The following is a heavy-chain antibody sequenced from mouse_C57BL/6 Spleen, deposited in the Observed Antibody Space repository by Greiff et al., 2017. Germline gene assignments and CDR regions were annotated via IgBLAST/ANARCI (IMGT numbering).Heavy chain of an antibody. CDR1: GYTFTTYP. V-gene: IGHV1-47*01. CDR3: ARNQDSSGLNWYIDV. CDR2: FHPYNDDT. D-gene: IGHD3-2*02. Sequence: QVQLQQSGAELVKPGASVKMSCKASGYTFTTYPIEWMKQNHGKSLEWIGNFHPYNDDTKYNEKFKGKATLTVEKSSSTVYLELSRLTSGDSAVYYCARNQDSSGLNWYIDVWGTGTTVTVSS. J-gene: IGHJ1*03.